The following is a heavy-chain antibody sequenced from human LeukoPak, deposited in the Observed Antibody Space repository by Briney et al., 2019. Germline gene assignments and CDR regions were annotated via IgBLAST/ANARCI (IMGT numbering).Heavy chain of an antibody. CDR1: GGSISDYY. CDR3: ARQLYGSGSYYLDY. D-gene: IGHD3-10*01. V-gene: IGHV4-59*08. CDR2: IYYSGST. J-gene: IGHJ4*02. Sequence: PSETLSLTCTVSGGSISDYYWSWIRQPPGKGLEGIGYIYYSGSTNYNPSLKSRVTISVDTSKNQFSLKLSSVTAADTALYYCARQLYGSGSYYLDYWGQGTLVTVSS.